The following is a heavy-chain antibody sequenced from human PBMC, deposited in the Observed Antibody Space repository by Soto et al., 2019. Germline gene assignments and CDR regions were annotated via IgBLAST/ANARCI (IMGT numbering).Heavy chain of an antibody. CDR1: GFTLNNCG. Sequence: GGSLRLSCATSGFTLNNCGMSWVRQAPGKGLEWVSAISGSGGATYYADSVKGRFTISRDNSKNTLYLQMNSLRAEDTAVFYCAKLFVVVVLDVFDIWGQGTMVTVSS. CDR3: AKLFVVVVLDVFDI. V-gene: IGHV3-23*01. J-gene: IGHJ3*02. D-gene: IGHD2-15*01. CDR2: ISGSGGAT.